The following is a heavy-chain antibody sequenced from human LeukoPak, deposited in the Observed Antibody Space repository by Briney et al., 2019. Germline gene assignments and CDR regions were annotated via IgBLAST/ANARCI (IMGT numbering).Heavy chain of an antibody. CDR3: ARVGSSSSLGFDY. CDR1: GFTFRNYG. V-gene: IGHV3-33*01. Sequence: PGRSLRLSCAASGFTFRNYGMHWVRQAPGKGLEWVAVIWYDGSNKYCADSVKGRFTISRDNSKNTLYLEMSSLRAEDTAVYYCARVGSSSSLGFDYWGQGTLVTVSS. D-gene: IGHD6-6*01. J-gene: IGHJ4*02. CDR2: IWYDGSNK.